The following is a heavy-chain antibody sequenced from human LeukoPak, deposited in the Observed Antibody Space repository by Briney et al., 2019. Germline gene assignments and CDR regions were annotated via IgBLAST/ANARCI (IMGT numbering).Heavy chain of an antibody. J-gene: IGHJ4*02. CDR1: GFTFSSYW. CDR2: IKQDGSEN. D-gene: IGHD2-15*01. V-gene: IGHV3-7*01. CDR3: TGLIWYFDY. Sequence: GGSLRLSCAASGFTFSSYWMSWVRQAPGKGLEWVANIKQDGSENYYVDSVKGRFTISRDNAKNSLYLQMNSLRAEDTAVYYCTGLIWYFDYWGQGTLVTVSS.